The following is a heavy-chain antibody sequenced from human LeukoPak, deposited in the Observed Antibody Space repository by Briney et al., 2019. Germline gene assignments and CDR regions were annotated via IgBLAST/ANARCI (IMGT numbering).Heavy chain of an antibody. D-gene: IGHD3-3*01. CDR1: GYTFTSYD. J-gene: IGHJ4*02. CDR3: ARGPYYDFWSGYYKGDYFDY. V-gene: IGHV1-8*03. CDR2: MNPNSGNT. Sequence: ASVKVSCKASGYTFTSYDINWVRQATGQGLEWMGCMNPNSGNTGYAQKFQGRVTITRNTSISTAYMELSSLRSEDTAVYYCARGPYYDFWSGYYKGDYFDYWGQGTLVTVSS.